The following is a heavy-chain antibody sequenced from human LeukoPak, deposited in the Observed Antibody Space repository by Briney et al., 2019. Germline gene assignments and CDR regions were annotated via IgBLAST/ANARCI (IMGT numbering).Heavy chain of an antibody. Sequence: SVKVSCKASGGTFSSYAISWVRQAPGQGLKWMGEIIPIFGTADYAQKFQGRVTIIADKSTSTAYMELSSLRSEDTAVYYCAGRRSGYTYGSPENWFDPWGQGTLVTVSS. V-gene: IGHV1-69*06. J-gene: IGHJ5*02. D-gene: IGHD5-18*01. CDR2: IIPIFGTA. CDR1: GGTFSSYA. CDR3: AGRRSGYTYGSPENWFDP.